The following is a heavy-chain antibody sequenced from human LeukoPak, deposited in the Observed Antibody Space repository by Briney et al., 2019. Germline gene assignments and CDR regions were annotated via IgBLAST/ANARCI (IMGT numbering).Heavy chain of an antibody. CDR2: ISGSGGST. V-gene: IGHV3-23*01. CDR3: AKSHSGWYSFDY. Sequence: PGGSLRLSCEASGFTFSSYAMSWVRQAPGKGLEWVSAISGSGGSTYYADSVKGRFTISRDSSKNTLYLQMNSLRAEDTAVYYCAKSHSGWYSFDYWGQGALVTVSS. D-gene: IGHD6-19*01. J-gene: IGHJ4*02. CDR1: GFTFSSYA.